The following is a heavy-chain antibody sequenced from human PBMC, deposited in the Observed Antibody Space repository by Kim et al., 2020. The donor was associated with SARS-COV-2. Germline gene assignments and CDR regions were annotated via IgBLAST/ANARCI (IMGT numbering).Heavy chain of an antibody. D-gene: IGHD2-15*01. CDR1: GGSISSYY. J-gene: IGHJ4*02. CDR3: GRHVASRQYCSGGYCYSVGHLDY. Sequence: SETLSLTCTVSGGSISSYYWSWIRQPPGKELEWIGYIYYSGSTNYNPSLKSRVTISVDTSKNQFSLKLSSVTAADTAVYYCGRHVASRQYCSGGYCYSVGHLDYWGQGTLVTVSS. V-gene: IGHV4-59*08. CDR2: IYYSGST.